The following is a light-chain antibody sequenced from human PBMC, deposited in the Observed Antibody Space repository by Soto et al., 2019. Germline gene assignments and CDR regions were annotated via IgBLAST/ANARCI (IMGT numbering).Light chain of an antibody. CDR1: QSISNR. V-gene: IGKV1-5*03. Sequence: DIQMTQSPSTLSASVGDRVTITFRASQSISNRLAWYHQKPGKDPKLLIYKASSLESGVPYRFSGSGSGTEFTLTISSLQPVDFATSYCQQYHTYLYTFGQGTKREIK. CDR2: KAS. J-gene: IGKJ2*01. CDR3: QQYHTYLYT.